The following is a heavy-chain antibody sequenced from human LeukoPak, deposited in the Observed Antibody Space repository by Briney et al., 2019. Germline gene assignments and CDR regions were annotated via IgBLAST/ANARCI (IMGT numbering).Heavy chain of an antibody. CDR2: ISSSSSYI. CDR1: GFTFSYYS. V-gene: IGHV3-21*01. Sequence: PGGSLRLSCAASGFTFSYYSMNWVRQAPGKGLEWVSSISSSSSYIYYADSVKGRFTISRDNAKNSLYLQMNSLRAEDTAVYYCARDLGEWELVDYWGQGTLVTVSS. CDR3: ARDLGEWELVDY. D-gene: IGHD1-26*01. J-gene: IGHJ4*02.